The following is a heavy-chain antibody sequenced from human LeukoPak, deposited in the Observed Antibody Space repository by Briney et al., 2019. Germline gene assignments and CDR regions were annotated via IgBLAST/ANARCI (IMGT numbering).Heavy chain of an antibody. D-gene: IGHD6-6*01. CDR3: ARDLLSAARLRNAFDI. CDR2: ISYDGSNK. CDR1: GFTFSSYA. Sequence: PGRSLRLSCAASGFTFSSYAMHWVRQAPGKGLEWVAVISYDGSNKYYADSVKGRFTISRDNSKNTLYLQMNSLRAEDTAVYYCARDLLSAARLRNAFDIWGQGTMVTVSS. J-gene: IGHJ3*02. V-gene: IGHV3-30*01.